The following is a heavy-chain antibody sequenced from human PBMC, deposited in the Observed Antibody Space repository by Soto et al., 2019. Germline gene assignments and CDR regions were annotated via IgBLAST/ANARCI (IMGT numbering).Heavy chain of an antibody. Sequence: GGSLRLSCAASGFTFRTYAMNWVRQAPGKGLEWISAISGSGSFTYYADSVRGRFTISRDNSQNQLYLQMNNLRGDDTAMYYCAKIPTGSGSSKFDYWGQGIQVTVSS. CDR2: ISGSGSFT. V-gene: IGHV3-23*01. CDR1: GFTFRTYA. J-gene: IGHJ4*02. D-gene: IGHD3-10*01. CDR3: AKIPTGSGSSKFDY.